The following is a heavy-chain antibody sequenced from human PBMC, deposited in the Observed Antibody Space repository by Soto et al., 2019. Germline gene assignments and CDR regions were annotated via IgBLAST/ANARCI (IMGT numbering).Heavy chain of an antibody. CDR2: INHSGST. D-gene: IGHD3-22*01. CDR3: ARGRDDSADYYYSAMDA. CDR1: GGSFIRYY. J-gene: IGHJ6*02. Sequence: SETLSLTCAVYGGSFIRYYWTWIRQPPGKGLEWIGEINHSGSTNYNPSLKSRVTISVDTSKNQFSLKLTSVTAADAAVYYCARGRDDSADYYYSAMDAWGRGTKVTVSS. V-gene: IGHV4-34*01.